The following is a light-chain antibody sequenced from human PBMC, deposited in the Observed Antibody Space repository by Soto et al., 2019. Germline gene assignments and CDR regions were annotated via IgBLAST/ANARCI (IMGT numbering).Light chain of an antibody. CDR1: SSNIGSNY. CDR3: AAWDDSLSGLYV. Sequence: VLTQPPSASGTPGQRVTISCSGSSSNIGSNYVYWYQQVPGTAPKLLIYRNNQRPSGVPDRFSGSKSGTSASLAISGLRSEDEADYYCAAWDDSLSGLYVFGTGTKLTVL. J-gene: IGLJ1*01. CDR2: RNN. V-gene: IGLV1-47*01.